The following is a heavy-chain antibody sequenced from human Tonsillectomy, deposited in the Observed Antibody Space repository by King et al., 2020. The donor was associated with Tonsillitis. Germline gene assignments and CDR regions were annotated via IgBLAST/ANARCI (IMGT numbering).Heavy chain of an antibody. V-gene: IGHV4-34*01. CDR1: GGSFSGYY. J-gene: IGHJ1*01. CDR2: INHSGST. CDR3: ARGPPFQH. Sequence: VQLQQWGAGLLKPSETLSLTCALYGGSFSGYYWSWIRQPPGKGLEWIGEINHSGSTNYNPSLKSRVTISEDTSKNQFSLKLSSVTAADTAVYYCARGPPFQHWGQGTLVTVSS.